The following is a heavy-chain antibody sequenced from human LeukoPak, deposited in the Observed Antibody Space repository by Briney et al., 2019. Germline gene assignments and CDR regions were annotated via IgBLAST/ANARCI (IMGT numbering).Heavy chain of an antibody. D-gene: IGHD3-22*01. CDR1: GYTFTSYG. CDR3: ARCAGYYDSSGYYRINWFDP. J-gene: IGHJ5*02. CDR2: ISAHNGNT. Sequence: GASVKVSCKASGYTFTSYGISWVRQAPGQGLEWMGWISAHNGNTNYAQKLQGRVTITADESTSTAYMELSSLRSEDTAVYYCARCAGYYDSSGYYRINWFDPWGQGTLVTVSS. V-gene: IGHV1-18*01.